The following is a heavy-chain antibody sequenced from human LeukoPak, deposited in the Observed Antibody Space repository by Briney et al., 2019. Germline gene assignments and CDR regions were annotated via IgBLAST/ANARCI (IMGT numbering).Heavy chain of an antibody. D-gene: IGHD5-24*01. CDR1: GFTFSNFW. V-gene: IGHV3-7*01. CDR2: IKQDGSEE. J-gene: IGHJ4*02. Sequence: GGSLRLSCIGSGFTFSNFWMNWVRQAPGKGLEWVAIIKQDGSEEYYVDSVKGRFIISRDNAKNSLYLQMNSLRAEDTAVYYCARGDGRRYLDYWGQGTLVTVSS. CDR3: ARGDGRRYLDY.